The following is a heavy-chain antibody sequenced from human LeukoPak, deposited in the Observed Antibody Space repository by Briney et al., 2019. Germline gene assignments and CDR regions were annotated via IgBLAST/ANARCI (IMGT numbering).Heavy chain of an antibody. CDR1: GGSISSYY. J-gene: IGHJ4*02. CDR2: IYYSGST. V-gene: IGHV4-59*01. CDR3: ARGPTGRLVEIDY. D-gene: IGHD6-6*01. Sequence: SETLSLTCTVSGGSISSYYWSWIRQPPGKGLEWIGYIYYSGSTNYNPSLKSRVTISVDTSKNQFSLKLSSVTAADTAVYYCARGPTGRLVEIDYWGQGTLVTVSS.